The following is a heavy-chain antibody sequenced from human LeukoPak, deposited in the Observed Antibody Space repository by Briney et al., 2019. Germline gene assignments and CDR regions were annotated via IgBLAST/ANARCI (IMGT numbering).Heavy chain of an antibody. J-gene: IGHJ5*02. D-gene: IGHD2-15*01. CDR3: AGGGGGYCSGGSCFNPDWFDP. CDR1: GGSFSGYY. Sequence: PSETLSLTCAVYGGSFSGYYWSWIRQPPGKGLEWIGEINHSGSTNYNPSLKSRVTISVDTSKNQFSLKLSSVTAADTAVYYCAGGGGGYCSGGSCFNPDWFDPWGQGTLVTVPS. CDR2: INHSGST. V-gene: IGHV4-34*01.